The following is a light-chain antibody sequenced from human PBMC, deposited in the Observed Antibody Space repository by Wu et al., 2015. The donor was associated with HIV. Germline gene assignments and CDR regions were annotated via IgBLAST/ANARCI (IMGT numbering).Light chain of an antibody. CDR3: QHRSNWPIT. Sequence: IVLTQSPGTLSLSPGARATLSCRASQSVANYLAWYQQKPGQAPRLLIYHASNRATGIPARFSGSGSGTDFTLIISSLEPEDFAVYYCQHRSNWPITFGQGTRLEIK. CDR1: QSVANY. V-gene: IGKV3-11*01. J-gene: IGKJ5*01. CDR2: HAS.